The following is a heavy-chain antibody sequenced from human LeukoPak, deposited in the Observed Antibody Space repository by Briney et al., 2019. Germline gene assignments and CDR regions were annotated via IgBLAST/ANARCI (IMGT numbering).Heavy chain of an antibody. CDR1: GFTFSDYW. J-gene: IGHJ4*02. CDR3: AMSTPIRIAVAGTGGYYFDY. V-gene: IGHV3-7*01. CDR2: IKLDGSEK. Sequence: PGGSLRLSCAASGFTFSDYWMSWVRQAPGKGLEWVANIKLDGSEKFYVDSVKGRFTISRDNAKDSLYLQMNSLRAEDTAVYYCAMSTPIRIAVAGTGGYYFDYWGQGTLVTVSS. D-gene: IGHD6-19*01.